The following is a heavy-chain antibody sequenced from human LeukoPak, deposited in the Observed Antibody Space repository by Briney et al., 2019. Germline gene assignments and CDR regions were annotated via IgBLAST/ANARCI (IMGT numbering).Heavy chain of an antibody. CDR3: ARAPPSTLSYGYVDY. J-gene: IGHJ4*02. CDR2: IYSGGST. CDR1: GFTVSSNY. V-gene: IGHV3-66*01. Sequence: GGSLRLSCAASGFTVSSNYMSWVRQAPGKGLEWVSVIYSGGSTYYAESVKGGFTISRDNSKNTLYLKINRLRAEHTAVYYSARAPPSTLSYGYVDYWGERTLVTVS. D-gene: IGHD5-18*01.